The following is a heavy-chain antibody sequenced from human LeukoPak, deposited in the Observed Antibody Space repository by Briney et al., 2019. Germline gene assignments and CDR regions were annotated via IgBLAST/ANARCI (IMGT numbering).Heavy chain of an antibody. CDR2: IYYSGST. D-gene: IGHD2-2*01. Sequence: SETLSLTCTVAGGSIGSSHYYWDWIRQPPGKGLEWIGSIYYSGSTHYNPSLKSRVTISVDTSKNQFSLNLSSVTAADTAIYYCARHGCTSTSCRLYYYYYYYMDVWGKGTTVTISS. CDR3: ARHGCTSTSCRLYYYYYYYMDV. V-gene: IGHV4-39*01. CDR1: GGSIGSSHYY. J-gene: IGHJ6*03.